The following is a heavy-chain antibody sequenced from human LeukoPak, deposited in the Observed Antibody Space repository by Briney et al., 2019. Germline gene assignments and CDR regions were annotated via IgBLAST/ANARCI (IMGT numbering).Heavy chain of an antibody. J-gene: IGHJ4*02. D-gene: IGHD1-7*01. V-gene: IGHV3-23*01. CDR2: ISNNGGYT. CDR1: GFTFSSSA. Sequence: PGGSLRLSCAASGFTFSSSAMSWVRQAPGKGLEWVSAISNNGGYTYYADSVQGRFTISRDNSKSTLCLQMNSLRAEETAVYYCAKGELSSDAFYFDYWGQGALVTVSS. CDR3: AKGELSSDAFYFDY.